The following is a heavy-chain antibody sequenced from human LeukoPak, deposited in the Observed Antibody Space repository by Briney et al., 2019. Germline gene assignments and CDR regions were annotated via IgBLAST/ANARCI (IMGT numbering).Heavy chain of an antibody. V-gene: IGHV3-21*01. Sequence: GGSLRLSCAGSGFALKSYSLTWVRQAPGKGLEWVSSISSTSAYIHYADSVKGRFTISRDKVDNVVYLEMNSLGAEDTATYYCARVAVSGPTGWFDSWGQGTLVIVSS. D-gene: IGHD2-8*02. CDR3: ARVAVSGPTGWFDS. J-gene: IGHJ5*01. CDR2: ISSTSAYI. CDR1: GFALKSYS.